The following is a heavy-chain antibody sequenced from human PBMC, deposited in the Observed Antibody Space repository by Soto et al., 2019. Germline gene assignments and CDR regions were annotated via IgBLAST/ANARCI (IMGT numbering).Heavy chain of an antibody. D-gene: IGHD6-13*01. J-gene: IGHJ6*02. V-gene: IGHV1-69*05. CDR3: ARHVAAAGHYYGMDV. CDR2: IIPIFGTA. Sequence: QVQLVQSGAEVKKPGSSVKVSCKASGGTFSSYAISWVRQAPGQGLEWMGGIIPIFGTANYAQKFQGRVTITTDETTSTAYMELSSMRSEDTAVYYLARHVAAAGHYYGMDVWGQGTTVTVSS. CDR1: GGTFSSYA.